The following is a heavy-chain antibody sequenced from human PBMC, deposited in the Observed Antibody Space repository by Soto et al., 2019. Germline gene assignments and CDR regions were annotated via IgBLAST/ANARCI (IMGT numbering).Heavy chain of an antibody. CDR2: INHSGST. CDR1: GGSFSGYY. J-gene: IGHJ6*02. D-gene: IGHD6-19*01. CDR3: ARGSGWYPYYYYYGMDV. Sequence: SETLSLTCAVYGGSFSGYYWSWIRQPPGKGLEWIGEINHSGSTNYNPSLKSRVTISVDTSKNQFPLKLSSVTAADTAVYYCARGSGWYPYYYYYGMDVWGQGTTVTVSS. V-gene: IGHV4-34*01.